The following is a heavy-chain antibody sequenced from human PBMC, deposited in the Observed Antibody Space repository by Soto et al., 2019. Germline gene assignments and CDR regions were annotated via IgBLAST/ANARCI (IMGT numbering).Heavy chain of an antibody. V-gene: IGHV1-18*01. CDR1: AYTFTRYG. CDR2: ISGYNGDT. J-gene: IGHJ6*02. CDR3: AKNGQPPYYYYGLDV. D-gene: IGHD2-8*01. Sequence: QGHLVQSGAEVKKPGASVKVSCKTSAYTFTRYGISWVRQAPGQGLEWMGWISGYNGDTNYAQNLQDGGTMTIDTSTTTAYMELRSLTSDDTAVYYCAKNGQPPYYYYGLDVWGQGTTVTVSS.